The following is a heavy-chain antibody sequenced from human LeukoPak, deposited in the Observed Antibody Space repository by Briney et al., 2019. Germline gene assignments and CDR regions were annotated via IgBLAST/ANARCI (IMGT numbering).Heavy chain of an antibody. D-gene: IGHD3-10*01. CDR3: ARAELLWFGEPSSFDY. CDR2: IYYTGST. Sequence: SETLSLTCTVSGGSISDYYWSWIRQPPGKGLEWIGYIYYTGSTTYNPSLKSRVSILVDTSKNQFSLKLSSVTAADTAVYYCARAELLWFGEPSSFDYWGQGTLVTVSS. J-gene: IGHJ4*02. V-gene: IGHV4-59*12. CDR1: GGSISDYY.